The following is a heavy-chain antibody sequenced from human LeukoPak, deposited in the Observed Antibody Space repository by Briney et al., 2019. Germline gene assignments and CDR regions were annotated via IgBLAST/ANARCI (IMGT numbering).Heavy chain of an antibody. J-gene: IGHJ4*02. D-gene: IGHD6-19*01. Sequence: GRSLRLSCAASGFTFSSYAMHWVRQAPGKGLEWVAVIWYDGSNKYYADSVKGRFTISRDNSKHTLYLQMNSLRAEDTAVYYCAREEHGSGWGGFDYWGQGTLVTVSS. CDR1: GFTFSSYA. V-gene: IGHV3-33*08. CDR3: AREEHGSGWGGFDY. CDR2: IWYDGSNK.